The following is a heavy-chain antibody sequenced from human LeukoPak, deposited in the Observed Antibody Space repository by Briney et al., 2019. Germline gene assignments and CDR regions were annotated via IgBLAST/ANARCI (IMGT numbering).Heavy chain of an antibody. CDR1: GFTFSSYS. CDR2: ISSSSSYI. J-gene: IGHJ4*02. V-gene: IGHV3-21*01. CDR3: GRDGQQRAYYFDY. D-gene: IGHD6-13*01. Sequence: GGSLRLSCAASGFTFSSYSMNWVRQAPGKGLEWVSSISSSSSYIYYADSVKGRFTISRDNAKNSLYLQMNSLRAEDTAVYYWGRDGQQRAYYFDYWGQETRVTVPS.